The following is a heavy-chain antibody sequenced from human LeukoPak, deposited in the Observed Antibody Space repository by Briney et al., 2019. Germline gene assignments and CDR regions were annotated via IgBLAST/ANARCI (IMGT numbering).Heavy chain of an antibody. CDR1: GFTVSSNY. J-gene: IGHJ4*02. Sequence: PGGSLRLSCAASGFTVSSNYMSWVRQAPGKGLEWVSVIYSGGSTYYADSVKGRFTISRDNSKNTLYLQMNSLRAEDTAVYYCARLRIPVVGDGYNYDYWGQGTLVTVSS. D-gene: IGHD5-24*01. CDR3: ARLRIPVVGDGYNYDY. V-gene: IGHV3-53*01. CDR2: IYSGGST.